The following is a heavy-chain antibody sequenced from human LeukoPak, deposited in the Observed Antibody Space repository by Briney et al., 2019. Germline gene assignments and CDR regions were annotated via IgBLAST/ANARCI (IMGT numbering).Heavy chain of an antibody. CDR1: GGTFSSYV. V-gene: IGHV1-69*13. Sequence: SVKVSCKASGGTFSSYVISWVRQAPGQGLEWMGGIIPMFGTANYAQRFQGRVTITADESTSTAYVELSSLRSEDTAVYYCARERVAYCGGDCYSAFDYWGQGTLVTVSS. J-gene: IGHJ4*02. CDR3: ARERVAYCGGDCYSAFDY. CDR2: IIPMFGTA. D-gene: IGHD2-21*02.